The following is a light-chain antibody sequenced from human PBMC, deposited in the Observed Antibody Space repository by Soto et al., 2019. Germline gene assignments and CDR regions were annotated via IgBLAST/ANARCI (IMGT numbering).Light chain of an antibody. CDR1: QSISSH. Sequence: EIVLTQSPATLSLSPGEGATLSCRASQSISSHLAWYQQKPGQAPRLLMYDASNRATGIPARFSGSGSGTNFTVTISSLATEDFAVYYCQQRPNWPLTCGGGTKVEIK. J-gene: IGKJ4*01. CDR3: QQRPNWPLT. CDR2: DAS. V-gene: IGKV3-11*01.